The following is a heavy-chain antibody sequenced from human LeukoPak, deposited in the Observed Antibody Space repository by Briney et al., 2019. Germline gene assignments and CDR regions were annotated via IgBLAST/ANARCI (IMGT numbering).Heavy chain of an antibody. V-gene: IGHV1-46*01. Sequence: ASVKVSCKASGYTFTSYYMHWVRQAPGQGLEWMGIINPSGGSTSYAQKSQGRVTMTRDTSTSTVYMELSSLRSEDTAVYYCARDWSRGGMSGFRGTGTTSDWFDPWGQGTLVTVS. D-gene: IGHD1-1*01. J-gene: IGHJ5*02. CDR1: GYTFTSYY. CDR3: ARDWSRGGMSGFRGTGTTSDWFDP. CDR2: INPSGGST.